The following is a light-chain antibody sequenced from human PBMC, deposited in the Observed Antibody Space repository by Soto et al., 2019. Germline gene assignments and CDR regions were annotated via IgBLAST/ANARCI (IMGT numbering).Light chain of an antibody. J-gene: IGKJ3*01. CDR2: EVS. CDR1: ETLVYSDGNTY. CDR3: MQGIHWPPT. Sequence: DVVMTQSPLSLSVTLGQSASISCRSSETLVYSDGNTYLTWFHQRPGQSPRRLIFEVSKRDSEGQDRRSGSRSDTHFTLKITRVEPDDVGVYFCMQGIHWPPTFGPGTKLDSK. V-gene: IGKV2-30*01.